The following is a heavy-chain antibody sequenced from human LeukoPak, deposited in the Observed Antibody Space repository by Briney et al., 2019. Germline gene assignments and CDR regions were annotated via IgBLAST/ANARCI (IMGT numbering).Heavy chain of an antibody. V-gene: IGHV2-70*11. Sequence: SGPALVKPTQTLTLTCTFSGFSLSTSGLCVSWIRQPPGKALEWLSRIDWDDDKYYSTSLKTRLTISKDTSKNQVVLTMTNMDPVDTATYYCARIRRYNWNDVGVDYWGQGTLVTVSS. CDR1: GFSLSTSGLC. J-gene: IGHJ4*02. CDR3: ARIRRYNWNDVGVDY. D-gene: IGHD1-20*01. CDR2: IDWDDDK.